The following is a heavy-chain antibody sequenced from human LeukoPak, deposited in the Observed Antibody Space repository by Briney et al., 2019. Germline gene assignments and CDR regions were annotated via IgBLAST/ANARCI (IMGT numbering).Heavy chain of an antibody. CDR2: IYYSGST. J-gene: IGHJ6*04. CDR3: ARDIYDISTGSIYGMDV. CDR1: GGSVSSGSYY. D-gene: IGHD3-9*01. V-gene: IGHV4-61*01. Sequence: SETLSLTCTVSGGSVSSGSYYWSWIRQPPGKGLEWIGYIYYSGSTNYNPSLKSRVTISVDTSKNQFSLKLSSVTAADTAVYYCARDIYDISTGSIYGMDVWGKGTTVTVSS.